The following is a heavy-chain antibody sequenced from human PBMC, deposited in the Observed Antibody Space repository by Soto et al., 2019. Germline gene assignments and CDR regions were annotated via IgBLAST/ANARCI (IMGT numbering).Heavy chain of an antibody. CDR1: GDSVGSYY. V-gene: IGHV4-59*02. Sequence: PSENLSLTCSVSGDSVGSYYWNWMRETPGKGLEWIGYFYYSGSTNYNPSLNDRVTISADTPKNQFSLRLTSVTSAVTAVYYCARADFWRGCYALEHWSPG. CDR3: ARADFWRGCYALEH. CDR2: FYYSGST. D-gene: IGHD3-3*01. J-gene: IGHJ1*01.